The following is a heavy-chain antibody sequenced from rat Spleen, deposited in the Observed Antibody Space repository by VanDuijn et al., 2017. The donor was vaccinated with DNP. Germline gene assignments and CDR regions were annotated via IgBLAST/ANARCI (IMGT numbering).Heavy chain of an antibody. J-gene: IGHJ4*01. V-gene: IGHV5-58*01. Sequence: EVQLVETGGGLVQPGGSLKLSCVASGFTFSSYWMYWFRQAPGKGLEWVSSINPDGDSTYYPDSVRGRFTFSRDNAENTVFLQMHSLRSEDTATYYCAQDRGNGAVNAWGQGTSVTVSS. CDR2: INPDGDST. CDR1: GFTFSSYW. CDR3: AQDRGNGAVNA. D-gene: IGHD4-1*01.